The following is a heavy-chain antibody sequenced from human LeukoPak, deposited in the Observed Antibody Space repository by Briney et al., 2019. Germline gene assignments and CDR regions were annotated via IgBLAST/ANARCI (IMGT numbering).Heavy chain of an antibody. CDR1: GFTVSSNY. V-gene: IGHV3-66*01. CDR3: ARANWGSGRSRWSMDV. J-gene: IGHJ6*02. D-gene: IGHD3-10*01. CDR2: IYSGGST. Sequence: GGSLRLSCAASGFTVSSNYMRWVRQAPGKGLEWVSVIYSGGSTYDADSVKGRFTISRDNSKNTLYLQMNSLRAEDTAVYYCARANWGSGRSRWSMDVWGQGTTVTVSS.